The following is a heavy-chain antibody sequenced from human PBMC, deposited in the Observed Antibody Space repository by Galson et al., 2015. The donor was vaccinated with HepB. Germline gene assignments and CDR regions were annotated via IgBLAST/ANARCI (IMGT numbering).Heavy chain of an antibody. D-gene: IGHD6-19*01. V-gene: IGHV3-11*06. J-gene: IGHJ4*02. Sequence: SLRLSCAASGFTFSDYYMSWIRQAPGKGLEWVSYISSSSSYTNYADSVKGRFTISRDNAKNSLYLQMNSLRAEDTAVYYCARDIIAVAGKPPYWGQGTLVTVSS. CDR1: GFTFSDYY. CDR3: ARDIIAVAGKPPY. CDR2: ISSSSSYT.